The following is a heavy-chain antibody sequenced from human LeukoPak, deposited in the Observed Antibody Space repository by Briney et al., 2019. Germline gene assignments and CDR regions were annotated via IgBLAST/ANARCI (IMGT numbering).Heavy chain of an antibody. CDR1: GFTFSNAW. V-gene: IGHV3-15*05. D-gene: IGHD3-10*01. J-gene: IGHJ4*02. CDR2: IKSKTDGGTT. CDR3: TADPPGISASTGIDH. Sequence: GGSLRLSCAASGFTFSNAWMTWVRQTPGKGLEWVGRIKSKTDGGTTDYAAPVKGIFTISRDDSKNMLYLQMNSLKVEDTAVYNCTADPPGISASTGIDHWGQGTLVTVSS.